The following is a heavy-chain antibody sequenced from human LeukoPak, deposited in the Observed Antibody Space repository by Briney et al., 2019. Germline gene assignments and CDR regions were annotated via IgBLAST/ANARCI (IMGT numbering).Heavy chain of an antibody. J-gene: IGHJ3*02. CDR3: ARHALITGTPDAFDI. Sequence: GESLKISCKGSGYSFTSYWIGWVRQMPGKGLEWMGTIYPGDSDTRYSPSFQGQVTISADKSISTAYLQWSSLKASDTAMYYCARHALITGTPDAFDIWGQGTMVTVSS. CDR2: IYPGDSDT. D-gene: IGHD1-20*01. CDR1: GYSFTSYW. V-gene: IGHV5-51*01.